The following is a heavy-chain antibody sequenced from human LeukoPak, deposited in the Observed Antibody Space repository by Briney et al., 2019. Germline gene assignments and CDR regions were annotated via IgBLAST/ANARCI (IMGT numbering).Heavy chain of an antibody. V-gene: IGHV3-74*01. J-gene: IGHJ6*02. D-gene: IGHD3-3*01. CDR1: GFTLSSYW. CDR3: AREKVDITIFGVGSYYYYFGMNV. Sequence: PGGSLRLSCAASGFTLSSYWMHSVRQAPGKGLVWVSRINSDGSSTSYADSVKGRFTISRDNAKNTLYLQINSLRAEDTAVYYCAREKVDITIFGVGSYYYYFGMNVWGQGTTVTVSS. CDR2: INSDGSST.